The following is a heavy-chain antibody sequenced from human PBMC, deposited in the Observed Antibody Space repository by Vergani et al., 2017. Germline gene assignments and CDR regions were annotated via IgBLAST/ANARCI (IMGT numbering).Heavy chain of an antibody. Sequence: EVQLVQSGAEVKKPGEPLKISCKRSGYSFTSYWIGWVRQMPGKGLEWMGITYPSDSDTRYSPSFQGQVTIPADKSISTAYLQWSSLKASDTAMYYCARQQRPYYDILTGYYWGYYGMDVWGQGTTVTVSS. V-gene: IGHV5-51*01. CDR2: TYPSDSDT. D-gene: IGHD3-9*01. J-gene: IGHJ6*02. CDR1: GYSFTSYW. CDR3: ARQQRPYYDILTGYYWGYYGMDV.